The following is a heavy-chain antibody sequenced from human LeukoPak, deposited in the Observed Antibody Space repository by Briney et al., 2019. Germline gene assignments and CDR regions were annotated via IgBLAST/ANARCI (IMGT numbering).Heavy chain of an antibody. CDR3: AKDLNYGLDV. Sequence: GGSLRLSCAASGFTFSSYGMHWVRQAPGKGLEWVSALSGRGEKTFYADSVRGRFSISRDNSKNTLYLQMKSLRAEDTAVYYCAKDLNYGLDVWGQGTTVTVSS. CDR1: GFTFSSYG. CDR2: LSGRGEKT. D-gene: IGHD3-10*01. V-gene: IGHV3-23*01. J-gene: IGHJ6*02.